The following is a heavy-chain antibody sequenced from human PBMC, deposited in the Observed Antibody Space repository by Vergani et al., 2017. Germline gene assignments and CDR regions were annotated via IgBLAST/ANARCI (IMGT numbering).Heavy chain of an antibody. CDR1: GDSISSYY. D-gene: IGHD6-13*01. Sequence: QVQLQESGPGLVKPSETLSLTCTVPGDSISSYYWSWIRQPPGKGLEWIGYIYYSGSTNYNPSLKSRVTISVDTSKNQFSLKLSSVTAADTAVYYCARGGSSSWYCDYWGQGTLVTVSS. CDR2: IYYSGST. J-gene: IGHJ4*02. V-gene: IGHV4-59*01. CDR3: ARGGSSSWYCDY.